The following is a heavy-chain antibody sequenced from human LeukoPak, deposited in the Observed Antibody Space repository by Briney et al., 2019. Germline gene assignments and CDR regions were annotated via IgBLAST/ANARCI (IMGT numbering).Heavy chain of an antibody. V-gene: IGHV1-18*01. CDR2: ISGYNGYT. J-gene: IGHJ5*02. CDR1: GYTFTICG. Sequence: AAGKVSCKASGYTFTICGISWVRQATGQGLEWMGWISGYNGYTHYAHNLQGRVSMTTDTSTSTAYIELRSLRSDDTAVYYCARDEARYSSGYYPNWFDPWGQGNLVTVSS. CDR3: ARDEARYSSGYYPNWFDP. D-gene: IGHD3-22*01.